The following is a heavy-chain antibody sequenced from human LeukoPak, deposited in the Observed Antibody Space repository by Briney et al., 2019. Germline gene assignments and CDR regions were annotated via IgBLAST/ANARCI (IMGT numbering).Heavy chain of an antibody. J-gene: IGHJ4*02. V-gene: IGHV3-7*05. Sequence: GGSLRLSCVASGFTFSGHWMTWVRQAPGKGLEWVANIKQDGSEKYYVDSVKGRFTISRDNAKNSLYLQMNSLRADDTAVYYCARGLWEGSYWGQGTLVTVSS. CDR3: ARGLWEGSY. CDR2: IKQDGSEK. CDR1: GFTFSGHW. D-gene: IGHD3-10*01.